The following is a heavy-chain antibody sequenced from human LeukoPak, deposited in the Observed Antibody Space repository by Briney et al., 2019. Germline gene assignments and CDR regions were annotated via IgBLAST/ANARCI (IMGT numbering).Heavy chain of an antibody. CDR2: IFTSGST. CDR3: ARELPESSGRLNWFDP. V-gene: IGHV4-4*07. Sequence: SETLSLTCTVSGGSISSYYWSWIRQPAGKGLEWIGHIFTSGSTNYNPYFKRRGTMSLDRASNQFSLKLTSVTAADTAVYYCARELPESSGRLNWFDPWGQGALVTVSS. D-gene: IGHD3-10*01. J-gene: IGHJ5*02. CDR1: GGSISSYY.